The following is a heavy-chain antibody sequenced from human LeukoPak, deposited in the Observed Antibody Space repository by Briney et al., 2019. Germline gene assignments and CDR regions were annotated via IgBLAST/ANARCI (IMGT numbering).Heavy chain of an antibody. CDR1: GGSISSSSYY. V-gene: IGHV4-39*01. J-gene: IGHJ6*02. CDR2: IYYSGST. CDR3: ARFYGSGSYGPHYYYGMDV. D-gene: IGHD3-10*01. Sequence: SETLSLTCTVSGGSISSSSYYWGWIRQPPGKGLEWIGSIYYSGSTYYNPSLKSRVTISVDTSKHQFSLKLSSVTAADTAVYYCARFYGSGSYGPHYYYGMDVWGQGTTVTVSS.